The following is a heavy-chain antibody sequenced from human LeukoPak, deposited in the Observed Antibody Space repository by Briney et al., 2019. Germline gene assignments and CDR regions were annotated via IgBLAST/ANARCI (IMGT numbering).Heavy chain of an antibody. V-gene: IGHV3-21*01. D-gene: IGHD3-9*01. CDR1: GFTFSSYS. CDR3: ARDLEDDILTGPTQI. J-gene: IGHJ3*02. CDR2: ISSSSSYI. Sequence: GGSLRLSCAASGFTFSSYSMSWVRQAPGKGLEWVSSISSSSSYIYYADSVKGRFTISRDNAKNSLYLQMNSLRAEDTAVYYCARDLEDDILTGPTQIWGQGTMVTVSS.